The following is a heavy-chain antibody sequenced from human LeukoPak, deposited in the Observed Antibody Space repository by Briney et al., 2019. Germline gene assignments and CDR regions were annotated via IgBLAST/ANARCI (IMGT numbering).Heavy chain of an antibody. J-gene: IGHJ4*02. CDR3: AKSSSRVPYDFPLD. D-gene: IGHD3/OR15-3a*01. CDR2: ISGSGGST. Sequence: GGSLRLSCAASGFTFTIYTMSWVRQAPGKGLEWVSAISGSGGSTYYADSVKGRFTISRDNSKNTLYLQMNSLRAEDTAVYYCAKSSSRVPYDFPLDWGQGTLVTVSS. CDR1: GFTFTIYT. V-gene: IGHV3-23*01.